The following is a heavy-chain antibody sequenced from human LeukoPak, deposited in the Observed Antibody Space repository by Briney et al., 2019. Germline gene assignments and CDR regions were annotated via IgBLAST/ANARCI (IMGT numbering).Heavy chain of an antibody. V-gene: IGHV4-34*01. D-gene: IGHD3-3*01. CDR3: ARVPPASGYSMSWFDP. Sequence: SETLSLTCAVYGGSFSGYYWSWIRQPPGKGLEWIGEINHSGSTNYNPSLKSRVTISVDTSKNQFSLKLSSVTAADTAVYYCARVPPASGYSMSWFDPWGQGTLVTVSS. CDR1: GGSFSGYY. J-gene: IGHJ5*02. CDR2: INHSGST.